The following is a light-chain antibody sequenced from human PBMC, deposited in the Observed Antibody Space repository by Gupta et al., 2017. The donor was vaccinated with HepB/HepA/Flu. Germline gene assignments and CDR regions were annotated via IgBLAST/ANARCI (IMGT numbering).Light chain of an antibody. Sequence: QSVLTQAPSASGTPGQRVTISWSGSSSNIGNNYVYWYQQVPGTAPKLLIYRNNQRPSGVPDRFSGSKSGTSASLAISGLRSEDEADYYCAAWDDSLSGLVFGGGTNRTVL. CDR3: AAWDDSLSGLV. V-gene: IGLV1-47*01. CDR2: RNN. CDR1: SSNIGNNY. J-gene: IGLJ2*01.